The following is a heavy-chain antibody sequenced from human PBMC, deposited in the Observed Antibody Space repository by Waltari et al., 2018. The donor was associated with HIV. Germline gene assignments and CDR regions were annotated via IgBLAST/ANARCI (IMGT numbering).Heavy chain of an antibody. D-gene: IGHD2-15*01. V-gene: IGHV1-8*01. CDR2: TTPKGGNT. J-gene: IGHJ3*01. CDR3: ANLKLPV. CDR1: GYTYTNYD. Sequence: QVQLVPSGAEVKKRGASVKVSCKASGYTYTNYDINRVRQATGQGLEWLGWTTPKGGNTGYAQKFQGRVTMTRNTSIGTAYMELSSLKSGDTAVYYCANLKLPVWGQGTMVTVSS.